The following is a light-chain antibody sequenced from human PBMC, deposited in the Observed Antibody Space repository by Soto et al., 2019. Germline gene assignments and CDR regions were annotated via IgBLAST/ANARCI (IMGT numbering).Light chain of an antibody. CDR1: SSNVETNT. Sequence: QSVLTQPPSASGTPGQTVTISCSGSSSNVETNTVNWYQHLPGTAPKLLIHTNNQRPSGVPDRFSGSRSGTSASLAISGLQSEDEAEYYCAAWDDSLNGVVFGGGTKLTV. CDR3: AAWDDSLNGVV. CDR2: TNN. V-gene: IGLV1-44*01. J-gene: IGLJ2*01.